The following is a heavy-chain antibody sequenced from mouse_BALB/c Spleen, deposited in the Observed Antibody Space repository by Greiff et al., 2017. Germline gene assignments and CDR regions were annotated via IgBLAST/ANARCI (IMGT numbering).Heavy chain of an antibody. CDR3: ARDPVAYYDNYVGAMDY. CDR1: GFTFSDYY. CDR2: ISDGGSYT. J-gene: IGHJ4*01. Sequence: EVQLVESGGGLVKPGGSLKLSCAASGFTFSDYYMYWVRQTPEKRLEWVATISDGGSYTYYPDSVKGRFTISRDNAKNNLYLQMSSLKSEDTAMYYYARDPVAYYDNYVGAMDYWGQGTSVTVSS. V-gene: IGHV5-4*02. D-gene: IGHD2-10*01.